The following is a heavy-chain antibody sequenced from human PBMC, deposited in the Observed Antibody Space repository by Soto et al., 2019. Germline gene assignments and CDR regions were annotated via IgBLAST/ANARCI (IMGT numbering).Heavy chain of an antibody. D-gene: IGHD6-19*01. CDR3: ARDPSPDGSGWYYFDY. Sequence: EVQLEESGGALVQPGGSLRLSCAASGFTFKTYNMNWVRQAPGKGLEWVSYIGTSGTPVYYADSVKGRFTISRDNAKNSLFLQMHSLRDEDTALYFCARDPSPDGSGWYYFDYWGQGTLVTVSS. J-gene: IGHJ4*02. V-gene: IGHV3-48*02. CDR2: IGTSGTPV. CDR1: GFTFKTYN.